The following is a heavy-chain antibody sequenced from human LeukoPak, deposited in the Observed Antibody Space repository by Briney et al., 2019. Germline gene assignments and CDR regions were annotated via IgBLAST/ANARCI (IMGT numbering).Heavy chain of an antibody. CDR1: GDSIGSYY. V-gene: IGHV4-59*01. D-gene: IGHD3-16*02. Sequence: KPSETLPLTCSVSGDSIGSYYWRWIRQSPGKGLEWVGYIFYGGSTNYSPSLKSRVTISVDTSNNQFSLQLRSVTAADTAIYYCARGRARDGSYPWLDSWGEGTLVTVSS. J-gene: IGHJ5*01. CDR2: IFYGGST. CDR3: ARGRARDGSYPWLDS.